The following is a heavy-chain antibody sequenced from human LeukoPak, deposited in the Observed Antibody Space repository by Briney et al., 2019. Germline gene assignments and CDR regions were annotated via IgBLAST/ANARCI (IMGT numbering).Heavy chain of an antibody. CDR3: AREAGSGYPFDY. CDR1: GFTFDDYA. J-gene: IGHJ4*02. D-gene: IGHD3-22*01. V-gene: IGHV3-74*01. CDR2: INSDGSST. Sequence: GRSLRLSCAASGFTFDDYAMHWVRQAPGKGLVWVSRINSDGSSTSYADSVKGRFTISRDNAKNTLYLQMNSLRAEDTAVYYCAREAGSGYPFDYWGQGTLVTVSS.